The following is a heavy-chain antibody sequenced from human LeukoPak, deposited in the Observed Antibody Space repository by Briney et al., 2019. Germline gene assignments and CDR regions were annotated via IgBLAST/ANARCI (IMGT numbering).Heavy chain of an antibody. D-gene: IGHD6-19*01. CDR1: GFTFSSYW. J-gene: IGHJ4*02. Sequence: PGGSLRLSCGASGFTFSSYWMHWVRQAPGKGLVWVSRINSDGSTTSYADSVKGRFTISRDNAKNSLYLQMNSLRAEDTAVYYCAFNSGYSSAWSPDYWGQGTLVTVSS. V-gene: IGHV3-74*01. CDR3: AFNSGYSSAWSPDY. CDR2: INSDGSTT.